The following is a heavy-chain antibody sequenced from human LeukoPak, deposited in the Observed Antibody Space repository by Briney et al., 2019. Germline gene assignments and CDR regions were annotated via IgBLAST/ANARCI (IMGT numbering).Heavy chain of an antibody. CDR3: ARGAYYYED. Sequence: LAGGSLRLSCAASGFTFSSHSMNWVRQAPGKGLEWVSYISSSSTIYYADSVKGRFTISRDNAKNSLYLQMNSLRAEDTAVYYCARGAYYYEDWGQGTLVTVSS. J-gene: IGHJ4*02. D-gene: IGHD3-22*01. CDR1: GFTFSSHS. CDR2: ISSSSTI. V-gene: IGHV3-48*01.